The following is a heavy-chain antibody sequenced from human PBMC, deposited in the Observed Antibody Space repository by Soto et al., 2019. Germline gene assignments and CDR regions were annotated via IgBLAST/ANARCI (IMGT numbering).Heavy chain of an antibody. CDR3: AGVEVVPAALLSYYYYYGMDV. CDR2: IISILGIA. CDR1: GGTFSSYT. D-gene: IGHD2-2*01. V-gene: IGHV1-69*02. J-gene: IGHJ6*02. Sequence: QVQLVQSGAEVKKPRSSVKVSCKASGGTFSSYTISWVRQAPGQGIEWMGSIISILGIANYAQKFHGRVTITADKPTSTAYMELSSLRSEDKAVYYCAGVEVVPAALLSYYYYYGMDVWGQGTTVTVSS.